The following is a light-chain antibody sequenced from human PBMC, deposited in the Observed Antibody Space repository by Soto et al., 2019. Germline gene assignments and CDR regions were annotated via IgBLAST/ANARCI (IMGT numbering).Light chain of an antibody. CDR3: QPGSNSYT. CDR1: RSVSNS. J-gene: IGKJ2*01. V-gene: IGKV3-11*01. Sequence: EIVLTQSPATLSLSQGERANISCRTSRSVSNSLAWYQQKPGQAPRLLIYDASTRAPGIPATFRGSGSGTDFTLPISSLVPEDFALYYCQPGSNSYTCGEGTKGEIK. CDR2: DAS.